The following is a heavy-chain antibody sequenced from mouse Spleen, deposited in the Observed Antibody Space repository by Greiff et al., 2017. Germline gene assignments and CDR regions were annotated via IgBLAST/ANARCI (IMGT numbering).Heavy chain of an antibody. D-gene: IGHD1-1*01. J-gene: IGHJ2*01. CDR1: GFTFSSYA. CDR2: ISRGGDYI. Sequence: EVQLVESGEGLVKPGGSLKLSCAASGFTFSSYAMSWVRQTPEKRLEWVAYISRGGDYIYYADTVKGRFTISRDNARNTLYLQMSSLKSEDTAMYYCTRDYYGSSYVYYFDYWGQGTTLTVSS. V-gene: IGHV5-9-1*02. CDR3: TRDYYGSSYVYYFDY.